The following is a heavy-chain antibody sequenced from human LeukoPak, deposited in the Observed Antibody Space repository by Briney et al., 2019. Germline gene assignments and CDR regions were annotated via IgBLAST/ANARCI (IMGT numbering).Heavy chain of an antibody. CDR3: ARVGELTGDQRRGYYFDY. CDR1: GGSFSGYY. CDR2: INHSGST. D-gene: IGHD7-27*01. Sequence: PSETLSLTCAVYGGSFSGYYWSWIRQPPGKGLEWIGEINHSGSTNYNPSLKSRVTISVDTSKNQFSLKLSSATAADTAVYYCARVGELTGDQRRGYYFDYWGQGTLVTVSS. J-gene: IGHJ4*02. V-gene: IGHV4-34*01.